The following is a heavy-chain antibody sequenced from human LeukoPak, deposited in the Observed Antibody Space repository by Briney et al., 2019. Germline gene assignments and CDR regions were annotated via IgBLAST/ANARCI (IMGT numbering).Heavy chain of an antibody. D-gene: IGHD6-13*01. V-gene: IGHV1-46*01. CDR3: ARAAAGTGYWFDP. CDR2: INSSGGST. CDR1: GYTFTSYC. Sequence: ASVKVSCKASGYTFTSYCMHWVRQAPGQGLEWMGIINSSGGSTSYAQKFQGRVTMTSDTATSTVYMELSSLRSEDTAVYYCARAAAGTGYWFDPWGQRTPVTAPS. J-gene: IGHJ5*02.